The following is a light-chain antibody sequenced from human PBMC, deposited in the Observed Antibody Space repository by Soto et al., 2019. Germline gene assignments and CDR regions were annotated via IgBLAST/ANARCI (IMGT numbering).Light chain of an antibody. J-gene: IGKJ3*01. CDR2: DAS. V-gene: IGKV1-5*01. CDR1: QSISSW. Sequence: DIQMTQSPSTLSASVGDRVTITCRASQSISSWLAWYQQKPGKAPKLLIYDASSLESGVPSRFSGRGSGTEFTLTISSLQPDDFATYYCQQYNSYSPDTFGPGTKVDI. CDR3: QQYNSYSPDT.